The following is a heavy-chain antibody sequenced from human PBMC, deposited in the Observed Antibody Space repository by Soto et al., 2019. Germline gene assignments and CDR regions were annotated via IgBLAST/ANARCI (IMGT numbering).Heavy chain of an antibody. CDR1: GYTFTSYA. CDR3: ARESGITGTTAIDY. V-gene: IGHV1-3*01. Sequence: ASVKVSCKASGYTFTSYAMHWVRQAPGQRLEWVGWINAGNGNTKYSQKFQGRVTITRDTSASTAYMELSSLRSEPTPVYYCARESGITGTTAIDYWGQGTLVTVSS. D-gene: IGHD1-7*01. J-gene: IGHJ4*02. CDR2: INAGNGNT.